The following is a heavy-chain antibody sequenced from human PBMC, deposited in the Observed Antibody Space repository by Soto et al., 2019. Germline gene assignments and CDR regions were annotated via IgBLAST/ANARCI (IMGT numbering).Heavy chain of an antibody. D-gene: IGHD2-15*01. Sequence: QVQLQYSGPGLVKPSETLSLTCTVSGDSISTYYWNWIRHLLGKVLVWIGYTFYIGRTNYNPSLKSKVTISIDKTRNQLSPNINSVTAADTTIYYCMSEVEGLTHFDYWGQGILV. CDR2: TFYIGRT. CDR1: GDSISTYY. V-gene: IGHV4-59*13. CDR3: MSEVEGLTHFDY. J-gene: IGHJ4*02.